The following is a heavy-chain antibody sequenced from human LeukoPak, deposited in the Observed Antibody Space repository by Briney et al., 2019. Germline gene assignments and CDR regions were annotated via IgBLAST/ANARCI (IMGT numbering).Heavy chain of an antibody. CDR1: GFTFSSYG. CDR2: ISGSGGST. J-gene: IGHJ4*02. V-gene: IGHV3-23*01. Sequence: PGGSLRLSCAASGFTFSSYGMSWVRQAPGKGLEWVSAISGSGGSTYYADSVKGRFTISRDNSKNTLYLQMNSLRAEDTAVYYCAKALTGELACDYWGQGTLVTVSS. D-gene: IGHD7-27*01. CDR3: AKALTGELACDY.